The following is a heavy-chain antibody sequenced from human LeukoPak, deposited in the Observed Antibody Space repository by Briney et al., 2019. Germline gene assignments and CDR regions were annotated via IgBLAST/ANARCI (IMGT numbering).Heavy chain of an antibody. CDR3: ARLVLHYYYYMDV. CDR2: INHSGST. Sequence: SETLSLTCAVYGGSFSGYYWSWIRQPPGKGLEWIGEINHSGSTNYNPSLKSRVTISVDTSKNQFSLKLSSVTAADTAVYYSARLVLHYYYYMDVWGKGTTVTVSS. J-gene: IGHJ6*03. D-gene: IGHD6-13*01. V-gene: IGHV4-34*01. CDR1: GGSFSGYY.